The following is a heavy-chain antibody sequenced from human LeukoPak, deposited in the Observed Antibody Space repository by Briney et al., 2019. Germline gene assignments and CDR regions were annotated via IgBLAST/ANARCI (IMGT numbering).Heavy chain of an antibody. CDR2: NIPILGTA. D-gene: IGHD6-13*01. V-gene: IGHV1-69*01. J-gene: IGHJ5*02. Sequence: SVKVSCKASGGTFSSYAISWVRQAPGQGLEWMGGNIPILGTANYAQKFQGRVTITADESTSTAYMELSSLRSEDTAVYYCARDSSSWYPWFDPWGQGTLVTVSS. CDR3: ARDSSSWYPWFDP. CDR1: GGTFSSYA.